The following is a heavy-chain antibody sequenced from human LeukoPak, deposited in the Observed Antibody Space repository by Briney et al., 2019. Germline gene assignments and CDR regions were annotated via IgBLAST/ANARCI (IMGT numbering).Heavy chain of an antibody. Sequence: GGSLRLSCTVSGITFRTSSFNWVRQVPGKGLEWVSSISSSGTYMYYSDSVEGRFTISRDNAKNSVFLQMDSLRAEDTAVYFCAKELGNADSYGNVPLGHWGQGTLVIVSS. V-gene: IGHV3-21*01. CDR2: ISSSGTYM. D-gene: IGHD1-26*01. CDR1: GITFRTSS. CDR3: AKELGNADSYGNVPLGH. J-gene: IGHJ4*02.